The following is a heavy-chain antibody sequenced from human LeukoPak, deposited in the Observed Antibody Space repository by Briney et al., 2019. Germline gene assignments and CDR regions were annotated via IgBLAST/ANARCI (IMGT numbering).Heavy chain of an antibody. J-gene: IGHJ4*02. CDR2: INPRNGGT. CDR3: AREHGGNYGY. Sequence: ASVKVSCKASGYTFTGYSMHWVRQAPGQGLEWMGWINPRNGGTNYAQKFQGRVTMTRDTSISAAYMVLSSLRSEDTAVYYCAREHGGNYGYWGQGTLVTVSS. D-gene: IGHD4-23*01. CDR1: GYTFTGYS. V-gene: IGHV1-2*02.